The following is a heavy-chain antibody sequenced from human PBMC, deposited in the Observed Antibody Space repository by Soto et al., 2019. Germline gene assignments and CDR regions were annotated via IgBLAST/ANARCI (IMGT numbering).Heavy chain of an antibody. CDR2: IYYSAST. V-gene: IGHV4-59*08. J-gene: IGHJ5*02. D-gene: IGHD2-2*01. CDR1: GGCLSSYS. CDR3: ARQRYCSSTSCYGEWFDP. Sequence: SETLSLTCTLSGGCLSSYSWSWIRQPPGKGLEWIGYIYYSASTNYNPSLKSRVTISVDTSKNQFSLKLSSVTAADTAVYYCARQRYCSSTSCYGEWFDPLGQGNLVTGS.